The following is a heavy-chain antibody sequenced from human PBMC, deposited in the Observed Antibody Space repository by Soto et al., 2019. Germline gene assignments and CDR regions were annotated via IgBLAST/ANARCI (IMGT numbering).Heavy chain of an antibody. CDR2: ISYDGSNK. Sequence: GGSLRLSCAASGFTFSSYAMHWVRQAPGKGLEWVAVISYDGSNKYYADSVKGRFTISRDNSKNTLYLQMNSLRAEDTAVYYCARRDCSGGSCYIGGYWGQGTLVTVSS. V-gene: IGHV3-30-3*01. D-gene: IGHD2-15*01. CDR3: ARRDCSGGSCYIGGY. CDR1: GFTFSSYA. J-gene: IGHJ4*02.